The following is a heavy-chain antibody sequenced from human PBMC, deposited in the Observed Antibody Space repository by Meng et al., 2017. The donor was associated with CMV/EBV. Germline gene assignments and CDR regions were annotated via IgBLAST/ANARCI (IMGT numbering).Heavy chain of an antibody. Sequence: GSLRLSCAASGFTFSSYAMSWVRQAPGKGLEWVSAISGSGGSTYYADSVKGRFTISRDNSKNTLYLQMNSLRAEDTAVYYCAKGKGGCSSTSCYTACDYWGQGTLVTVSS. CDR3: AKGKGGCSSTSCYTACDY. V-gene: IGHV3-23*01. CDR1: GFTFSSYA. J-gene: IGHJ4*02. D-gene: IGHD2-2*02. CDR2: ISGSGGST.